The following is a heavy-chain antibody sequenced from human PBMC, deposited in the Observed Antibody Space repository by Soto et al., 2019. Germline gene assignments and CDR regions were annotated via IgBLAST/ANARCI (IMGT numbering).Heavy chain of an antibody. V-gene: IGHV4-39*01. CDR2: IPYSGRT. CDR1: GGSINNRTYY. Sequence: SETLSLTCSVSGGSINNRTYYWGWIRQPPGKGLEWIGSIPYSGRTYDNPSLKSRVTISSDTSNNQFSLKLSSVTAADTAVYYCARQQYYDSRGLFDYWGQGTLVTVSS. CDR3: ARQQYYDSRGLFDY. D-gene: IGHD3-22*01. J-gene: IGHJ4*02.